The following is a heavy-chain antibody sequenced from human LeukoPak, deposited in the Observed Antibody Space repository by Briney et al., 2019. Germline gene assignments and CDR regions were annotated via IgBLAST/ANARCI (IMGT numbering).Heavy chain of an antibody. CDR1: GYTFTGYY. J-gene: IGHJ4*02. V-gene: IGHV1-2*02. Sequence: ASVKVSCKASGYTFTGYYMHWVRQAPGQGLEWMGWINPNSGGTNYAQKFQGRVTMTRDTSISTAYMELSRLRSDDTAVYYCARDQYRSIYSSSRYLPRDYWGQGTLVTVSS. CDR3: ARDQYRSIYSSSRYLPRDY. D-gene: IGHD6-13*01. CDR2: INPNSGGT.